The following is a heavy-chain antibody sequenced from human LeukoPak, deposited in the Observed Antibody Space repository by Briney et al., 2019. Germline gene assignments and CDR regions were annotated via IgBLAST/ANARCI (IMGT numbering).Heavy chain of an antibody. CDR3: ARSLEDAFDI. CDR2: INHSGST. J-gene: IGHJ3*02. D-gene: IGHD5-24*01. Sequence: SETLSLTCVVYGGSFSGYYWSWIRHPPGKGLEWIEEINHSGSTNYNPSLKSRVTISVDTSKNQFSLKLSSVTAADTAVYYCARSLEDAFDIWGQGTMVTVSS. V-gene: IGHV4-34*01. CDR1: GGSFSGYY.